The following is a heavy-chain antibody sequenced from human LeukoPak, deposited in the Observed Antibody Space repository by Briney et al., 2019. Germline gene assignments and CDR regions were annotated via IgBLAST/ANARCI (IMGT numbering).Heavy chain of an antibody. J-gene: IGHJ4*02. V-gene: IGHV1-69*05. CDR1: GGTFSSYA. CDR2: IIPIFGTA. CDR3: ARGGTEGYCSSTSCYPLDY. Sequence: SVKVSCKASGGTFSSYAISWVRQAPGQGLEWMGGIIPIFGTANYAQKFQGRVTITTDESTSTAYMELSSLRSEDTAVYYCARGGTEGYCSSTSCYPLDYWGQGTLVTVSS. D-gene: IGHD2-2*01.